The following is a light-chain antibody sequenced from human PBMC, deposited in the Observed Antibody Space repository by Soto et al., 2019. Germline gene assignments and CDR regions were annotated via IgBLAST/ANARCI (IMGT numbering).Light chain of an antibody. CDR2: AAS. V-gene: IGKV1-6*01. CDR3: LLDYAYFWA. CDR1: QGIRSA. Sequence: AIQLTQSPSSLSASVGDRVIITCRASQGIRSALGWYQQKPGKVPKLLIYAASTLQSGVPSRFSGSGFGTDFTLTINSLQPEDFATYYCLLDYAYFWAFGQGTKVEVK. J-gene: IGKJ1*01.